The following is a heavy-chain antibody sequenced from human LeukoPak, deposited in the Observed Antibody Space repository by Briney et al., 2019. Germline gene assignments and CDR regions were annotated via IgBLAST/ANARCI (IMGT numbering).Heavy chain of an antibody. CDR2: IYTSGST. V-gene: IGHV4-4*07. CDR1: GGSISSYY. J-gene: IGHJ5*02. CDR3: ARELGYYDSSGPAWFDP. D-gene: IGHD3-22*01. Sequence: SETLSLTCTVSGGSISSYYWSWIRQPAGKGLEWIGRIYTSGSTNYNPSLKSRVTMSVDTSKNQFSLKLSSVTAADTAVYYCARELGYYDSSGPAWFDPWGQGTLVTVSS.